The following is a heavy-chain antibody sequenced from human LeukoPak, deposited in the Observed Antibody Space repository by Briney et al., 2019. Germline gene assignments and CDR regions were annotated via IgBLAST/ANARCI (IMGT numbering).Heavy chain of an antibody. V-gene: IGHV4-39*01. CDR3: ARRRYSYGQPDY. CDR1: GGSVSSGSYY. Sequence: SETLSLTCTVSGGSVSSGSYYWSWIRQPPGKGLEWIGSIYYSGSTYYNPSLKSRVTISVDTSKNQFSLKLSSVTAADTAVYYCARRRYSYGQPDYWGQGTLVTVSS. CDR2: IYYSGST. J-gene: IGHJ4*02. D-gene: IGHD5-18*01.